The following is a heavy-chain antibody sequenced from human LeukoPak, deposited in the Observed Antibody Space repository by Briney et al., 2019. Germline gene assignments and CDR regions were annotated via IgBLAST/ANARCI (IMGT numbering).Heavy chain of an antibody. V-gene: IGHV3-7*01. D-gene: IGHD6-13*01. CDR2: IKQDGSEK. J-gene: IGHJ6*03. CDR1: GFTFSSYW. Sequence: GGSLRLSCAASGFTFSSYWMSWVRQAPGKGLEWVANIKQDGSEKYYVDSVKGRFTISRDNAKNSLYLQMNSLRAEDTAVYYCAKWDSSSWLTYYYYYMDVWGKGTTVTISS. CDR3: AKWDSSSWLTYYYYYMDV.